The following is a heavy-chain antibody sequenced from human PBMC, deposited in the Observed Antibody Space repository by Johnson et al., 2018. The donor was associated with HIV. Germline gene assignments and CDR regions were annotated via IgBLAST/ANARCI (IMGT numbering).Heavy chain of an antibody. CDR1: EFTFSSYA. D-gene: IGHD5-24*01. J-gene: IGHJ3*02. Sequence: VQLVESEGGVVQPGRSLRLSCAASEFTFSSYAMHWVRQAPGKGLEWVSAISGSGGRTYYADSVKGRFTISRDNSKNTLYLQMNSLKTEDTAVYYCTTRTWLDAFDIWGQGTMVTVSS. V-gene: IGHV3-23*04. CDR3: TTRTWLDAFDI. CDR2: ISGSGGRT.